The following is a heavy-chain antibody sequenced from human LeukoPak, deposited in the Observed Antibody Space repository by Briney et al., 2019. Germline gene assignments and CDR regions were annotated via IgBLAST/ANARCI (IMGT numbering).Heavy chain of an antibody. Sequence: GGSLRLSCAASGFTFSDYYMNWIRQAPGKGLEWVSYISSRGSTIYYADSVKGRFTISRDNAKNSLYLQMNSLRAEDTAVYYCARDRDSNHFDYWGQGTRVTVSS. D-gene: IGHD4-11*01. CDR3: ARDRDSNHFDY. V-gene: IGHV3-11*01. CDR1: GFTFSDYY. CDR2: ISSRGSTI. J-gene: IGHJ4*02.